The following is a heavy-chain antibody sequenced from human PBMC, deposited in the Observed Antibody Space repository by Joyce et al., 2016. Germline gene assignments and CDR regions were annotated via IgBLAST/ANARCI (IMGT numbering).Heavy chain of an antibody. CDR2: INPLCGPG. CDR3: ARDLDRIAAAGRN. Sequence: QVQLVQSGPEVKKPGSSVTISCKASGGTFNIEAFTWVRPAPGQGIEWMGRINPLCGPGNHAQKFQGRIRITADESISTVYVELSSLRFEDTAVYYCARDLDRIAAAGRNWGQGTLVTVSS. D-gene: IGHD6-13*01. CDR1: GGTFNIEA. J-gene: IGHJ4*02. V-gene: IGHV1-69*18.